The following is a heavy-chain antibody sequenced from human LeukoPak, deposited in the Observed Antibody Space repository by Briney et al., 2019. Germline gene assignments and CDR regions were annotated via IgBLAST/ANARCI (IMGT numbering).Heavy chain of an antibody. J-gene: IGHJ3*02. CDR3: ARNLRREYYGGNRDAFDI. Sequence: GASVKVSCKASGGTFSSYAISWVRQAPGQGLEWRGGIIPIFGTANYAQKFQGRVTITADKSTSTAYMELSSLRSEDTAVYYCARNLRREYYGGNRDAFDIWGQGTMVTVSS. CDR1: GGTFSSYA. V-gene: IGHV1-69*06. D-gene: IGHD4-23*01. CDR2: IIPIFGTA.